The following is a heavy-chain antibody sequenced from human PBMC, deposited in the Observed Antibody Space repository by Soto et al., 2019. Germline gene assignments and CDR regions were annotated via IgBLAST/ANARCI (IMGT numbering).Heavy chain of an antibody. Sequence: PRESLNISGKGSCYSFTSYWMVWVRQMPGKALEWMGIIYPGDSDTRYSPSFQGQVTISADKSISTAYLQWSSLKASDTAMYYCAREGEGCSSTSCYQVWDYWGQGTLVTVSS. CDR3: AREGEGCSSTSCYQVWDY. V-gene: IGHV5-51*01. D-gene: IGHD2-2*01. CDR2: IYPGDSDT. J-gene: IGHJ4*02. CDR1: CYSFTSYW.